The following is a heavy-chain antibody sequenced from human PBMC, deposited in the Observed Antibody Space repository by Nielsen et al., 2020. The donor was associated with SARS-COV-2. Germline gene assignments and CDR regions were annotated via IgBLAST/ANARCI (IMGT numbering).Heavy chain of an antibody. CDR2: IWYDGSNK. V-gene: IGHV3-33*01. CDR3: ARESFWSGYYRRSVSGWFDP. D-gene: IGHD3-3*01. J-gene: IGHJ5*02. Sequence: WIRQPPGKGLEWVAVIWYDGSNKYYADSVKGRFTISRDNSKNTLYLQMNSLRAEDTAVYYCARESFWSGYYRRSVSGWFDPWGQGTLVTVSS.